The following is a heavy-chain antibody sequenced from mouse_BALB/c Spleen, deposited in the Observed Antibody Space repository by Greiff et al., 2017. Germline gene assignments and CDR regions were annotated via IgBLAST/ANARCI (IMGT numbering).Heavy chain of an antibody. J-gene: IGHJ4*01. CDR1: GYTFTSYW. CDR3: ARWVYYGSSYAMDY. V-gene: IGHV1S81*02. Sequence: VQLQQPGAELVKPGASVKLSCKASGYTFTSYWMHWVKQRPGQGLEWIGEINPSNGRTNYNEKFKSKATLTVDKSSSTAYMQLSSLTSEDSAVYYCARWVYYGSSYAMDYWGQGTSVTVSS. D-gene: IGHD1-1*01. CDR2: INPSNGRT.